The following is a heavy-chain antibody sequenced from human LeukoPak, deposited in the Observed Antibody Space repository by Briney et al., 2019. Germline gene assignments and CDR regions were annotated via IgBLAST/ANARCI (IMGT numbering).Heavy chain of an antibody. CDR3: ARGPGYCSRASCSALADGY. CDR2: MNPNSGNT. Sequence: ASVKVSCKASGYTFTSYNISWVRQATGQGLEWMGWMNPNSGNTGYAQKFQGRVTMTRNTSISTAYMELSSLRLEDTAVYYCARGPGYCSRASCSALADGYWGQGTLVTVSS. V-gene: IGHV1-8*01. CDR1: GYTFTSYN. J-gene: IGHJ4*02. D-gene: IGHD2-2*01.